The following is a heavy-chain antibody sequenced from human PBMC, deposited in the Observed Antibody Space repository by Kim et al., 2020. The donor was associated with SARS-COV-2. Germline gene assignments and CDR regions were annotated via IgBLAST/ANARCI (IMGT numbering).Heavy chain of an antibody. CDR1: GYTFTAYY. CDR3: AREITIFGVVEGHFDY. V-gene: IGHV1-2*02. D-gene: IGHD3-3*01. J-gene: IGHJ4*02. Sequence: ASVKVSCKASGYTFTAYYMHWVRQAPGQGLEWMGWINPNSGGTNYAQKFQGRVTMTRDTSISTAYMELSRLRSDDTAVYYCAREITIFGVVEGHFDYWGQGTLVTVSS. CDR2: INPNSGGT.